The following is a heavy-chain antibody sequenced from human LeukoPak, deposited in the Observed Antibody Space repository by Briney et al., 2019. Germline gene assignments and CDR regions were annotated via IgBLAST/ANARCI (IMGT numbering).Heavy chain of an antibody. D-gene: IGHD3-22*01. CDR3: ARLLDYYDSSGN. V-gene: IGHV1-2*02. J-gene: IGHJ4*02. CDR1: GYTFTGYY. CDR2: INPNSGGT. Sequence: ASVKVSCKASGYTFTGYYMHWVRQAPGQGLEWMGWINPNSGGTNYAQKFQGRVTMTRDTSISTAYMELSRPRSDDTAVYYCARLLDYYDSSGNWGQGTLVTVSS.